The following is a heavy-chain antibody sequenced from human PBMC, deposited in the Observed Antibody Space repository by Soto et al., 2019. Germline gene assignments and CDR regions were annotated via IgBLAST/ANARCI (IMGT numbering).Heavy chain of an antibody. CDR3: ARVVTLVRGVNGAFDS. V-gene: IGHV3-74*01. J-gene: IGHJ5*01. D-gene: IGHD3-10*01. CDR1: GFTFSSYW. Sequence: GGSLRLSCAASGFTFSSYWMHWVRQAPGKGLVWVSRINSDESSTSYADSVKGRFTISRDNAKNTLYLQMNSLRAEDTAVYYCARVVTLVRGVNGAFDSWGQGTLVTVSS. CDR2: INSDESST.